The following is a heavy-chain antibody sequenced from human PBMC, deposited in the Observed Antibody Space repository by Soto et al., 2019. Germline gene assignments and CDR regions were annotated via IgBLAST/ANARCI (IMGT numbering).Heavy chain of an antibody. J-gene: IGHJ5*02. CDR3: AKVLLTDYDGHINCFDR. V-gene: IGHV3-23*01. D-gene: IGHD4-17*01. Sequence: EVQLLESGGGLGQPGGSLRLSCAASGFTFSSYTMSWVRQAPGKGLEWVSAISGRGGSSYYADSVKGRFTISRDNSKNMLFLQMDSLRAEVSAVYYCAKVLLTDYDGHINCFDRSGQGTLVTVSS. CDR1: GFTFSSYT. CDR2: ISGRGGSS.